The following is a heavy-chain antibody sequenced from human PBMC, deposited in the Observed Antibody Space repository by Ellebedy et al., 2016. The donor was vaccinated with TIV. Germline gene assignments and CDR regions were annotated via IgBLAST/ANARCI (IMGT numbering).Heavy chain of an antibody. D-gene: IGHD3-10*01. CDR1: GYRFSSFW. J-gene: IGHJ4*02. V-gene: IGHV5-51*01. CDR2: IYPDDSNI. CDR3: ARQEVRGVDY. Sequence: GESLKISXKGSGYRFSSFWIGWVRQMPGKGLEWMGIIYPDDSNIRYSPSFQGQDTISADKSISTAYLQWSSLMASDTAMYYCARQEVRGVDYWGQGTLVTVSS.